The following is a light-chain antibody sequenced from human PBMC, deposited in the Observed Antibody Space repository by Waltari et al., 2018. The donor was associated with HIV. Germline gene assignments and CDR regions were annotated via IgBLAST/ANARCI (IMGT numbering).Light chain of an antibody. Sequence: QSVLTPPPSASGTPGQTVTISCSGSTSNIGSTFVNWYRPLDGGAPQLLVYATDVRPSGVPARFSGSQSGTSASLAISGLQSEDEAKYYCAAWDDRQKGYVFGTGTDFTV. CDR1: TSNIGSTF. CDR2: ATD. CDR3: AAWDDRQKGYV. J-gene: IGLJ1*01. V-gene: IGLV1-44*01.